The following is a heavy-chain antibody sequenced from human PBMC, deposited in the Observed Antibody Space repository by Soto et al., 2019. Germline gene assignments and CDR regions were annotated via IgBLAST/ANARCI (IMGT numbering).Heavy chain of an antibody. Sequence: QVQLVQSGAEVKKPGSSVKVSCKASGGTFSSYAISWVRQAPGQGLEWMGGIIPIFGTANYGQKFQGRVTITADESTSSAYMELSSLSSEDTAVYYCARAPDSRLYYYYYGMDVWGQGTTVTVSS. D-gene: IGHD2-15*01. CDR1: GGTFSSYA. J-gene: IGHJ6*02. CDR2: IIPIFGTA. V-gene: IGHV1-69*01. CDR3: ARAPDSRLYYYYYGMDV.